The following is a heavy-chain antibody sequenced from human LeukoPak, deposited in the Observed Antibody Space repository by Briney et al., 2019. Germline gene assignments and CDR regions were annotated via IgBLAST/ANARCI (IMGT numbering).Heavy chain of an antibody. V-gene: IGHV3-30*18. CDR3: AELGITMIGGV. Sequence: HPGGSLRLSCTASGFTFSTYGMHWVRQAPGKGLEWVTLISYDGSTKYYSDSVKGRFTLSRDNSKNTLYLQMNSLRAEDTAVYYCAELGITMIGGVWGKGTTVTISS. CDR1: GFTFSTYG. CDR2: ISYDGSTK. J-gene: IGHJ6*04. D-gene: IGHD3-10*02.